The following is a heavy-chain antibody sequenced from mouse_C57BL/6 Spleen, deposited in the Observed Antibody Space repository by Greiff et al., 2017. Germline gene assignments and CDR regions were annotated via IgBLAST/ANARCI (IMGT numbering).Heavy chain of an antibody. Sequence: QVQLQQPGAELVRPGSSVKLSCKASGYTFTSYWMPWVKQRPIQGLEWIGNIDPSDSETHYNQKFKDKATLTVDKSSSTAYMQLSSLTSEDSAVYSCAKWDYGNYLAWFAYWGQGTLVTVSA. V-gene: IGHV1-52*01. J-gene: IGHJ3*01. D-gene: IGHD2-1*01. CDR2: IDPSDSET. CDR3: AKWDYGNYLAWFAY. CDR1: GYTFTSYW.